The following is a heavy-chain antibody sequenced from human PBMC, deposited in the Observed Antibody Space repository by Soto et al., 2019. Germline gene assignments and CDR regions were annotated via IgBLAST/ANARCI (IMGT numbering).Heavy chain of an antibody. D-gene: IGHD6-13*01. J-gene: IGHJ6*02. CDR2: INPNSGGT. CDR3: ARSGGSSNYGMDV. V-gene: IGHV1-2*02. CDR1: GYTFTGYY. Sequence: GASVKVSCKASGYTFTGYYMHWVRQAPGQGLEWMGWINPNSGGTNYAQKFQGRVTMTRDTSISAAYMELSRLRSDDTAVYYCARSGGSSNYGMDVWGQGTTVTVSS.